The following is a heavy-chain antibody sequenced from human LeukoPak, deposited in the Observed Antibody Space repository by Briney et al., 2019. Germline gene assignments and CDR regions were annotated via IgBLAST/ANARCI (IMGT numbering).Heavy chain of an antibody. CDR2: FDPEDGET. D-gene: IGHD3-10*01. Sequence: GASVKVSCKVSGYTPTELSMHWVRQAPGKGLGWRGGFDPEDGETIYAQKFQGRVTMTEDTSTDTAYMELSSLRSEDTAVYYCATGVLLWFGGTPGNDYWGQGTLVTVSS. CDR3: ATGVLLWFGGTPGNDY. CDR1: GYTPTELS. V-gene: IGHV1-24*01. J-gene: IGHJ4*02.